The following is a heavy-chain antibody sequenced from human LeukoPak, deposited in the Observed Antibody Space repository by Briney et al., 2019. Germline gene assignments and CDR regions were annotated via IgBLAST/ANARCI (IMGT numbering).Heavy chain of an antibody. Sequence: PSETLSLTCTVSGGSISSNEYYWSWIRQPPGKGLEWIGYIYYSGSTYFNPSLQSRLTISVDTSESQFSLMLTSVTAADTAVYYCARDSVVTPGYFDYWGQGILVTVSS. D-gene: IGHD4-23*01. CDR1: GGSISSNEYY. J-gene: IGHJ4*02. CDR3: ARDSVVTPGYFDY. V-gene: IGHV4-30-4*01. CDR2: IYYSGST.